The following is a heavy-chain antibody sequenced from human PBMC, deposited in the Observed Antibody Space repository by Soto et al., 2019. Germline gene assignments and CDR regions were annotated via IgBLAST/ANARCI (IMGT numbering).Heavy chain of an antibody. CDR1: GGSFSGYY. CDR3: ARGGYYDYVWGSYRYPFDY. Sequence: SETLSLTCAVYGGSFSGYYWSWIRQPPGKGLEWIGEINHSGSTNHNPSLKSRVTISVDTSKNQFSLKLSSVTAADTAVYYCARGGYYDYVWGSYRYPFDYWGQGTLVTVSS. J-gene: IGHJ4*02. D-gene: IGHD3-16*02. CDR2: INHSGST. V-gene: IGHV4-34*01.